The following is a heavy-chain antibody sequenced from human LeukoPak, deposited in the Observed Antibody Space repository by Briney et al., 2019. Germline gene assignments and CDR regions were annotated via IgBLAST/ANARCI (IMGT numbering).Heavy chain of an antibody. V-gene: IGHV3-30*02. CDR1: GFTFTIYG. D-gene: IGHD6-19*01. CDR3: AKDRYSGAYPLTHPGY. CDR2: IQYDGSSQ. J-gene: IGHJ4*02. Sequence: PGGSLRLSCAASGFTFTIYGINWARQAPGKGLEWVAFIQYDGSSQYYADSVKGRFTISRDNSKNTVYLQMNSLRAEDTATYYCAKDRYSGAYPLTHPGYWGQGTLVTVSS.